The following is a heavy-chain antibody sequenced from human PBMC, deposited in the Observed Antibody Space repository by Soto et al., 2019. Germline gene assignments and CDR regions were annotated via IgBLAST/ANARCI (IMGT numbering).Heavy chain of an antibody. V-gene: IGHV1-18*01. Sequence: QVKLVQSGGEVKKPGASVKVSCKASGYTFTNYGITWMRQAPGQGLEWMGWISAYTGDTNYEQKMGQFSAYQGDTDYAQKFEGRVTMTTDTSTSTAYMELRSLRSDDTAVYYCARRSGTRDYWGQGTLVTVSS. CDR3: ARRSGTRDY. CDR1: GYTFTNYG. D-gene: IGHD1-26*01. J-gene: IGHJ4*02. CDR2: ISAYTGDT.